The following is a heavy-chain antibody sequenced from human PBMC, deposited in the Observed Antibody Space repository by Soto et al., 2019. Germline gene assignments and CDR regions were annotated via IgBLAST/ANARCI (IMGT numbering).Heavy chain of an antibody. CDR2: INPSGGST. D-gene: IGHD6-13*01. CDR3: ARDRPNSSSWYNYYYYYYMDV. J-gene: IGHJ6*03. Sequence: ASVKVSCKASGYTFTGYGISWVRQAPGQGLEWMGIINPSGGSTSYAQKFQGRVTMTRDTSTSTVYMELSSLRSEDTAVYYCARDRPNSSSWYNYYYYYYMDVWGKGTTVTVSS. V-gene: IGHV1-46*03. CDR1: GYTFTGYG.